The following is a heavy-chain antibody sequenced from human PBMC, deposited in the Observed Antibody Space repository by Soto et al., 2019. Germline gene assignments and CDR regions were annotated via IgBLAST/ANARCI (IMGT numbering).Heavy chain of an antibody. CDR3: ARPPGYCSGGSCFPSDY. CDR2: IKQDESEK. Sequence: GGSLRLSCAASGFTFSAHWMSWVRQVPGKGLEWVANIKQDESEKYYVDSVKGRFTISRDNTKNSLYLQMNSLRVEDTALYYCARPPGYCSGGSCFPSDYWGQGTLVTVSS. J-gene: IGHJ4*02. CDR1: GFTFSAHW. V-gene: IGHV3-7*01. D-gene: IGHD2-15*01.